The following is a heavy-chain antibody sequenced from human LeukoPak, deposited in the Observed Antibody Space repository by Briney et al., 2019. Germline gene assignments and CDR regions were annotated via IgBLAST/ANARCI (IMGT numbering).Heavy chain of an antibody. V-gene: IGHV4-61*02. D-gene: IGHD5-18*01. CDR2: IYTSGST. Sequence: SETLSLTCTVSGGSISSSTYYWGWIRQPAGEELEWIGRIYTSGSTNYNPSLKSRVTISLGTSKNQFSLKLNSVTAADTAVYYFARSPGGYGYGYVVDYFDYWGQGTLVTVSS. CDR1: GGSISSSTYY. J-gene: IGHJ4*02. CDR3: ARSPGGYGYGYVVDYFDY.